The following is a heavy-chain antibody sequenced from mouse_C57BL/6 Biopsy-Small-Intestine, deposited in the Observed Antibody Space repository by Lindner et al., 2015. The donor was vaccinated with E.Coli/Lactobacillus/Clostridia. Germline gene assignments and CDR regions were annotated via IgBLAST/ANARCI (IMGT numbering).Heavy chain of an antibody. D-gene: IGHD2-10*01. CDR3: ARSYYDNLDY. CDR2: INPTTGGT. V-gene: IGHV1-42*01. CDR1: GYSFTGYY. Sequence: VQLQESGPELVKPGASVKTSCKASGYSFTGYYMNWVKQSPEKSLEWIGEINPTTGGTTYNQKFRANATLTVDKSSCTAYMQLRSLTSEDSAVYYCARSYYDNLDYWGQGTTLTVSS. J-gene: IGHJ2*01.